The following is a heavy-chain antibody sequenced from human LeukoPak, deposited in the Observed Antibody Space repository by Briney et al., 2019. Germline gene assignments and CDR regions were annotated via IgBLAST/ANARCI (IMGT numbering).Heavy chain of an antibody. CDR2: ISGSGGST. D-gene: IGHD2-21*02. V-gene: IGHV3-23*01. CDR3: ANPMTVTANNDY. CDR1: GFTFSSYG. Sequence: GRSLRLSCAASGFTFSSYGMHWVRQAPGKGLEWVSAISGSGGSTYYADSVKGRFTISRDNSKNTLYLQMNSLRAEDTAVYYCANPMTVTANNDYWGQGTLVTVST. J-gene: IGHJ4*02.